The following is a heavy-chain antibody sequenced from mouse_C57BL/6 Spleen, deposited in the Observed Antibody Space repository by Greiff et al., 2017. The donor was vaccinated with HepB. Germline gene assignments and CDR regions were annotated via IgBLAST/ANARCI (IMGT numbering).Heavy chain of an antibody. J-gene: IGHJ1*03. CDR2: ISYDGSN. D-gene: IGHD1-1*01. V-gene: IGHV3-6*01. Sequence: DVQLVESGPGLVKPSQSLSLTCSVTGYSITSGYYWNWIRQFPGNKLEWMGYISYDGSNNYNPSLKNRISITRDTSKNQFFLKLNSVTTEDTATYYCARLRYEYFDVWGTGTTVTVSS. CDR3: ARLRYEYFDV. CDR1: GYSITSGYY.